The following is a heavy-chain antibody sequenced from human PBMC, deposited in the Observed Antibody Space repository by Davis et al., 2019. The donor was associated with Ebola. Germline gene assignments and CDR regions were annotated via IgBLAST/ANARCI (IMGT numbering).Heavy chain of an antibody. Sequence: GESLKISCAASGFTFSSYGMHWVRQAPGKGLEWVAVIWYDGSNKYYADSVKGRFTISRDNSKNTLYLQMNSLRAEDTAVYYCAREVTMIVVEPFDPWGQGTLVTVSS. J-gene: IGHJ5*02. CDR3: AREVTMIVVEPFDP. CDR1: GFTFSSYG. D-gene: IGHD3-22*01. CDR2: IWYDGSNK. V-gene: IGHV3-33*01.